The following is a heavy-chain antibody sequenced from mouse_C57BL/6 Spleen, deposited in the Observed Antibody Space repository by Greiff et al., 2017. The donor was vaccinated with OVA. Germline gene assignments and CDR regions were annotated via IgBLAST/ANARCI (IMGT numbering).Heavy chain of an antibody. CDR3: ARHYYYGSSYWWYFDV. CDR1: GFTFSSYG. J-gene: IGHJ1*03. V-gene: IGHV5-6*01. D-gene: IGHD1-1*01. Sequence: EVQRVESGGDLVKPGGSLKLSCAASGFTFSSYGMSWVRQTPDKRLEWVATISSGGSYTYYPDSVKGRFTISRDNAKNTLYLQMSSLKSEDTAMYSCARHYYYGSSYWWYFDVWGTGTTVTVSS. CDR2: ISSGGSYT.